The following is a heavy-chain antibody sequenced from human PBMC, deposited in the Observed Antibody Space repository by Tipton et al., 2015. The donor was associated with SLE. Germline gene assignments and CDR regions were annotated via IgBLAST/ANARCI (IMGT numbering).Heavy chain of an antibody. J-gene: IGHJ5*02. CDR3: AREGILTGGFDP. V-gene: IGHV3-33*01. CDR1: GFIFSNYG. CDR2: IWYDGSNK. Sequence: SLRLSCAASGFIFSNYGLHWVRQAPGKGLEWVAVIWYDGSNKYYADSVKGRFTISRDNSKNTLYLQMNSLRAEDTAVYYCAREGILTGGFDPWGQGTLVTVSS. D-gene: IGHD3-9*01.